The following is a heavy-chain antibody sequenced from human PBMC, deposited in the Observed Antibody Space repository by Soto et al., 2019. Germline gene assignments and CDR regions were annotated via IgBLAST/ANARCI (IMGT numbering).Heavy chain of an antibody. Sequence: EVPLLESGGGLVEPGGSRRLSCAASGFTFSSYTMSWVRQAPGKGLEGVSTISGSGSSTYSADSVKGRFTISRDNSKNTLYLQMNSLRVEDTAIYYCAKAWGIDYWGQGTLVTVSS. D-gene: IGHD7-27*01. V-gene: IGHV3-23*01. CDR2: ISGSGSST. CDR3: AKAWGIDY. CDR1: GFTFSSYT. J-gene: IGHJ4*02.